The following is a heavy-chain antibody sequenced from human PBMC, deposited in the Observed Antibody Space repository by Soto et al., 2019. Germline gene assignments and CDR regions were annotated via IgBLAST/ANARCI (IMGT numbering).Heavy chain of an antibody. CDR2: IYVGGNT. Sequence: EVQLVESGGGLVQPGGSLRLSCAASAFSVSDNFMTWVRQPPGKGLEWVSMIYVGGNTDYADSVKGRFAIFRHNSNNTIYLQMNNLRVEDTAVYCCARTSLVRGITPWGWFDPWGQGTLVTVSS. V-gene: IGHV3-53*04. CDR1: AFSVSDNF. D-gene: IGHD3-10*01. J-gene: IGHJ5*02. CDR3: ARTSLVRGITPWGWFDP.